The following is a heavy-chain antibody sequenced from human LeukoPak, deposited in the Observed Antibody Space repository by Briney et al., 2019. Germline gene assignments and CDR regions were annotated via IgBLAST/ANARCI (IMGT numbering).Heavy chain of an antibody. CDR3: AREEGIYGSGSYCLVY. Sequence: ASVKVSCTASGYTFTGYYMHWVRQAPGQGLEWMGWINPNSGGTNYAQKFQGWVTMTRDTSISTAYMELSRLRSDDTAVYYCAREEGIYGSGSYCLVYWGQGTLVTVSS. D-gene: IGHD3-10*01. J-gene: IGHJ4*02. CDR1: GYTFTGYY. CDR2: INPNSGGT. V-gene: IGHV1-2*04.